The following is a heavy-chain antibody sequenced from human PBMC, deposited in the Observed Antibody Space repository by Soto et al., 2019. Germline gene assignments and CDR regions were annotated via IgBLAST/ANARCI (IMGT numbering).Heavy chain of an antibody. D-gene: IGHD3-10*01. V-gene: IGHV3-53*01. CDR1: GFTVSSNY. Sequence: GGSLRLSCAASGFTVSSNYMSWVRQAPGKGLEWVSVIYSGGSTYYADSVKGRFTISRDNSENTLYLQMNSLRAEDTAVYYCARGSYGSYYYGMDVWGQGTTVTVYS. CDR2: IYSGGST. J-gene: IGHJ6*02. CDR3: ARGSYGSYYYGMDV.